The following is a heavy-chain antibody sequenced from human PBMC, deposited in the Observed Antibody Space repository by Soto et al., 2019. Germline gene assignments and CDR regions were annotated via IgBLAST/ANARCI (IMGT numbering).Heavy chain of an antibody. J-gene: IGHJ5*02. CDR2: IYYSGST. CDR1: GGSISSGGYY. V-gene: IGHV4-31*03. D-gene: IGHD4-17*01. CDR3: ARVQSYGDYGVGWFDP. Sequence: SETLSLTCTVSGGSISSGGYYWSWIRQHPGKGLEWIGYIYYSGSTYYNPSLKSRVTISVDTSKNQFSLKLSSVTAADTAVYYCARVQSYGDYGVGWFDPWGQGTLVTVSS.